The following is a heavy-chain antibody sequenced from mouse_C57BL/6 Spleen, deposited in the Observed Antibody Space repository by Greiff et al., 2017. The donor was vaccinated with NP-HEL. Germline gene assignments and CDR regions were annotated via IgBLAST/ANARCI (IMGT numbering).Heavy chain of an antibody. J-gene: IGHJ3*01. V-gene: IGHV1-9*01. Sequence: QVQLQQSGAELMKPGASVKLSCKATGYTFTGYWIEWVKQRPGHGLEWIGEILPGSGSTNYNEKFKGKATFTADTSSNTAYMQLSSLTTDDSAIYYCARPLYDGYYAWFAYWGQGTLVTVSA. CDR2: ILPGSGST. CDR3: ARPLYDGYYAWFAY. D-gene: IGHD2-3*01. CDR1: GYTFTGYW.